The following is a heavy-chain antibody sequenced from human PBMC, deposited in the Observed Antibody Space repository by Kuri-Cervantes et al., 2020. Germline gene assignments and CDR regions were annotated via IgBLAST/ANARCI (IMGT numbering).Heavy chain of an antibody. J-gene: IGHJ4*02. CDR1: GFTFSSAW. V-gene: IGHV3-23*01. D-gene: IGHD6-13*01. Sequence: GGSLRLSCAASGFTFSSAWMSWVRQAPGKGLEWVSAISGSGGSTYYADSVKGRFTISRDNSKNTLYLQIDSLRAEDTAIYYCAKRMSYSSSWYYFDYWGQGTLVTVSS. CDR3: AKRMSYSSSWYYFDY. CDR2: ISGSGGST.